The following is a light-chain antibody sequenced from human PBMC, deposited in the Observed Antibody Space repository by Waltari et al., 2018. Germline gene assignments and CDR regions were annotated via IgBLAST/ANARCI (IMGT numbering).Light chain of an antibody. CDR2: GAS. V-gene: IGKV3-20*01. CDR1: QSVSRT. Sequence: IVLTQSPGTLSLSPGERATLSCRASQSVSRTLAWYQQTPGPAPRLLIYGASTRASVIPDRFSGSGSGTDFSLTISRLEPEDFAVYYCQHYVRLPVTFGQGTKVEIK. J-gene: IGKJ1*01. CDR3: QHYVRLPVT.